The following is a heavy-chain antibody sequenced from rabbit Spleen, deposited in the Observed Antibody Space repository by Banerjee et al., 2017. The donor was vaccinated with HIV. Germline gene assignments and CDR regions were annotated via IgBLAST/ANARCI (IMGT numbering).Heavy chain of an antibody. Sequence: QSLEESGGDLVKPGASLTLTCTASGFSFRSSDYMCWVRQAPGKGLERISCIAGSSSGFTYSAVWAKGRFTCSKTSSTTVTLQMTSLTVADSAIYFCARDTGISFSSYGMDLWGPGTLVTVS. CDR3: ARDTGISFSSYGMDL. D-gene: IGHD7-1*01. V-gene: IGHV1S40*01. CDR1: GFSFRSSDY. CDR2: IAGSSSGFT. J-gene: IGHJ6*01.